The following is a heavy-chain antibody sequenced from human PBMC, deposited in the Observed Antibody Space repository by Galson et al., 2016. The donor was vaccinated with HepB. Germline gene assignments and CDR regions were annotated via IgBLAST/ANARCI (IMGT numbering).Heavy chain of an antibody. CDR3: SRAVITPGLDL. Sequence: SLRLSCAASGFTFTNAWMTWVRQAPGRGLEWVGHIKNKVDGGTTDYAAPVKDRFTISRDDSTDTLFLQMNSLKTEDTAIYYCSRAVITPGLDLWGQGTLVIVSS. J-gene: IGHJ5*02. D-gene: IGHD4-23*01. CDR1: GFTFTNAW. CDR2: IKNKVDGGTT. V-gene: IGHV3-15*01.